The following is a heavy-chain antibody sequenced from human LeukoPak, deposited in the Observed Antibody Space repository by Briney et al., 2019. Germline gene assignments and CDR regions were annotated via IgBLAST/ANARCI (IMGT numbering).Heavy chain of an antibody. V-gene: IGHV3-30*18. J-gene: IGHJ4*02. CDR3: AKDEGSSCGGDCPLDY. CDR2: IGYDGSDK. Sequence: GGSLRLSCATSGFTFSNYGFHWVRQAPGKGLEWVAVIGYDGSDKYYADSVEGRFTISRDNSKKTLYLQVNSLRPEDTALYYCAKDEGSSCGGDCPLDYWGQGTLVTVSS. CDR1: GFTFSNYG. D-gene: IGHD2-21*02.